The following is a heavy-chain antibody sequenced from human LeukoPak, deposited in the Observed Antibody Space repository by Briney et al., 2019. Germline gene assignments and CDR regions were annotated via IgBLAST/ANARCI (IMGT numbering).Heavy chain of an antibody. Sequence: GGSLRLSCAASGFTFSSYAMHWVRQAPGKGLEWVAVISYDGSNKYYADSVKGRFTISRDNSKNTLYLQMNSLRAEDTAVYYCAKLSKVWELRYDAFDIWGQGTMVTVSS. CDR2: ISYDGSNK. J-gene: IGHJ3*02. CDR3: AKLSKVWELRYDAFDI. D-gene: IGHD1-26*01. V-gene: IGHV3-30*18. CDR1: GFTFSSYA.